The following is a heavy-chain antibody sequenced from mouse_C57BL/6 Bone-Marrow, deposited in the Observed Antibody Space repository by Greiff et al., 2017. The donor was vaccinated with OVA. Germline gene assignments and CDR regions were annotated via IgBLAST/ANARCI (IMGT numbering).Heavy chain of an antibody. V-gene: IGHV1-69*01. D-gene: IGHD2-4*01. J-gene: IGHJ3*01. Sequence: VKLQQPGAELVMPGASVKLSCKASGYTFTSYWMHWVKQRPGQGLEWIGEIDPSDSYTNYNQKFKGKSTLTVDKSSSTAYMQLSSLTSEDSAVYYCARSSDYLFAYWGQGTLVTVSA. CDR3: ARSSDYLFAY. CDR1: GYTFTSYW. CDR2: IDPSDSYT.